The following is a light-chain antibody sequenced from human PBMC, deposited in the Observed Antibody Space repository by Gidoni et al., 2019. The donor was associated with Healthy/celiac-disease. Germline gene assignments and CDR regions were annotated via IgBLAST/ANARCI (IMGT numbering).Light chain of an antibody. CDR2: CAS. CDR3: QQYGSSPWT. J-gene: IGKJ1*01. V-gene: IGKV3-20*01. Sequence: EIVLTQSPGTLSLSPGERATLSCRASQSVSSSYLACYQQKPVQAPRLLIYCASIRATGIPDRFSGSGSGTDFTLTISRLEPEDFAVYYCQQYGSSPWTFGQGTKVEIK. CDR1: QSVSSSY.